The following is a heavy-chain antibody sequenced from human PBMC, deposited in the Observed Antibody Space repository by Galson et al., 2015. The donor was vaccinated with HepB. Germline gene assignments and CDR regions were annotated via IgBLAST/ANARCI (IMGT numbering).Heavy chain of an antibody. CDR1: GGSISSDDYY. V-gene: IGHV4-30-4*01. J-gene: IGHJ5*02. D-gene: IGHD1-14*01. CDR2: IYYIGNT. CDR3: ARYGGGTRPFDP. Sequence: TLSLTCTVSGGSISSDDYYWSWIRQSPGKGLEWIAYIYYIGNTYYNPSLKSRVTMSVDTSKNQFSLKLSSVTTADTGVYYCARYGGGTRPFDPWGQGTVVTVSS.